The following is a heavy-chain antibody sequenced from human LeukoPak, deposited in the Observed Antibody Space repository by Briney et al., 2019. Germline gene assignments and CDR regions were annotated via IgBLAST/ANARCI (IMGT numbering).Heavy chain of an antibody. CDR3: ARAVVDGRWLQLRDSEYYFDY. V-gene: IGHV3-23*01. Sequence: GGSLRLSCAASGFTFSNYAMSWVRQAQGKGLEWVSAISGSGDNTYYADSVKGRFALSRDNSKNTVYLQMNSLRADDTAEYYCARAVVDGRWLQLRDSEYYFDYWGQGTLVTVSS. CDR2: ISGSGDNT. J-gene: IGHJ4*02. CDR1: GFTFSNYA. D-gene: IGHD5-24*01.